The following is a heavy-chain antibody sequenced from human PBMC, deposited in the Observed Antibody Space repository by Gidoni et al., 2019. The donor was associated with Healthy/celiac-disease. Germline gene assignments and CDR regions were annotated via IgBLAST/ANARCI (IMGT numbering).Heavy chain of an antibody. CDR3: ARDSSHALTRRYYYYGMDV. J-gene: IGHJ6*02. V-gene: IGHV1-2*04. CDR2: INPNSGGT. D-gene: IGHD7-27*01. CDR1: GYTFTGYY. Sequence: QVQLVQSGAEVKKPGASVKFSCKASGYTFTGYYMHWVRQAPGQGLEWMGWINPNSGGTNYAQKFQGWVTMTRDTSISTAYMELSRLRSDDTAVYYCARDSSHALTRRYYYYGMDVWGQGTTVTVSS.